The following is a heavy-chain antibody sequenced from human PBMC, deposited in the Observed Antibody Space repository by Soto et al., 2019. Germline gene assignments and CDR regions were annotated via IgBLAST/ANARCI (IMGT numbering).Heavy chain of an antibody. CDR3: ARGRYGDY. V-gene: IGHV1-18*01. CDR2: ISAHNGNT. J-gene: IGHJ4*02. D-gene: IGHD1-1*01. Sequence: QVHLVQSGAEVKKPGASVKVSCKASGYTFTSYGITWVRQAPGQGLEWMGWISAHNGNTDDARKLQGRVILTRDTSTSTAYMELRSLRSDGPAVYYCARGRYGDYWGQGAVVSVSS. CDR1: GYTFTSYG.